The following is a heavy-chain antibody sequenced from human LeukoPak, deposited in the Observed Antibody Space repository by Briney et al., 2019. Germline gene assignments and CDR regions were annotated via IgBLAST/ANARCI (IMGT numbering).Heavy chain of an antibody. CDR2: IYSGGST. V-gene: IGHV3-53*01. Sequence: PGGSLRLSCAASGFTVSSNYMSWVRQAPGKGLEWVPVIYSGGSTYYADSVKGRFTISRDNSKNTLYLQMNSLRAEDTAVYYCARVRGGNYFDYWGQGTLVTVSS. J-gene: IGHJ4*02. CDR1: GFTVSSNY. D-gene: IGHD3-16*01. CDR3: ARVRGGNYFDY.